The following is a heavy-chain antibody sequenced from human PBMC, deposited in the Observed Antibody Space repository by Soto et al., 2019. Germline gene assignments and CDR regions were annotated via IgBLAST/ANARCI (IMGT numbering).Heavy chain of an antibody. V-gene: IGHV5-10-1*01. J-gene: IGHJ4*02. D-gene: IGHD4-4*01. CDR3: ARRALTTASPFDY. CDR2: IDPSDSYT. Sequence: GESLKISCQGSGYSFTSYCITWVRQMPGKGLEWMGTIDPSDSYTNYSPSFQGHVTISVDKSTSTAYLQWSSLKASDTAIYYCARRALTTASPFDYWGQATLVTVSS. CDR1: GYSFTSYC.